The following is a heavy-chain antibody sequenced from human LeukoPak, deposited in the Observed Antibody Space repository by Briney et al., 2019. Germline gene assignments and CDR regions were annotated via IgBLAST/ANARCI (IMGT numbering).Heavy chain of an antibody. CDR3: ARGRTVAGPFDY. D-gene: IGHD6-19*01. CDR1: GGSISSYY. J-gene: IGHJ4*02. Sequence: PSETLSLTCTVSGGSISSYYWSWIRQPPGKGLEWIGYIYYSGSTNYNPSLKSRVTISVDTSKNQFSLKLSSVTAADTAVYYCARGRTVAGPFDYWGQGTLVIVSS. V-gene: IGHV4-59*01. CDR2: IYYSGST.